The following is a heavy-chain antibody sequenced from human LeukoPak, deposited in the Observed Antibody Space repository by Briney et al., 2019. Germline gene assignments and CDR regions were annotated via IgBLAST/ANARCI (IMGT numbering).Heavy chain of an antibody. CDR3: AVYYGSVMGAFDI. V-gene: IGHV3-23*01. CDR2: ISGSGGST. CDR1: GFTFSSYA. J-gene: IGHJ3*02. D-gene: IGHD3-10*01. Sequence: DPGGSLRLSCAASGFTFSSYAMSWVRQAPGKGLEWVPAISGSGGSTYYADSVKGRFTISRDNSKNTLYLQMNSLRAEDTAVYYCAVYYGSVMGAFDIWGQGTMVTVSS.